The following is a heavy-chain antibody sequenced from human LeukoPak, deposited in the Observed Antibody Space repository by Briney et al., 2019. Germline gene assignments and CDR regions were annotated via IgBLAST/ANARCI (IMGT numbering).Heavy chain of an antibody. Sequence: PSETLSLTCTVSGGSISSYYWSWIRQPAGKGLEWIGRIYTSGSTNYNPSLKSRVTMSVDTSKNQFSLKLSPVTAADTAVYYCARGEEDPRFLEWNWFDPWGQGTLVTVSS. CDR2: IYTSGST. D-gene: IGHD3-3*01. V-gene: IGHV4-4*07. CDR3: ARGEEDPRFLEWNWFDP. J-gene: IGHJ5*02. CDR1: GGSISSYY.